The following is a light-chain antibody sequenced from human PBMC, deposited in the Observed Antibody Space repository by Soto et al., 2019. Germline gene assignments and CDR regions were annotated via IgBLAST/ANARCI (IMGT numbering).Light chain of an antibody. V-gene: IGKV1-39*01. CDR2: DGS. Sequence: IHLTPSPSSLSAAXXDRFTITCPASQGISSYLAWYQQKPGKAPKLLIYDGSTLQSGVPSRFSGSGSGTYFTLSISNLQPDDFATYYCQQSYSAPLTFCGGTKVDIK. CDR3: QQSYSAPLT. CDR1: QGISSY. J-gene: IGKJ4*01.